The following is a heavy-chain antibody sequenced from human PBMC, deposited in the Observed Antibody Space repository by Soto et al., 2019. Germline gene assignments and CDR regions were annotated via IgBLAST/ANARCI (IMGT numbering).Heavy chain of an antibody. D-gene: IGHD2-15*01. CDR3: ARDHCSGGSCYIDY. J-gene: IGHJ4*02. CDR2: IYYTGSA. V-gene: IGHV4-61*01. CDR1: GGSVTSGTSY. Sequence: SETLSLTCTVSGGSVTSGTSYWSWIRQPPGKGLEWVGYIYYTGSANYNPSLKTRVTIAVDTSKDEFSLKLNSVSDADTAVYYCARDHCSGGSCYIDYWGQGTLVTVSS.